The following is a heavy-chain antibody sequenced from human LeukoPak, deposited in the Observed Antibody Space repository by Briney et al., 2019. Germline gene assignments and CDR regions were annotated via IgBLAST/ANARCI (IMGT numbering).Heavy chain of an antibody. D-gene: IGHD1-26*01. Sequence: GGSLRLSCAASGFTFSTYAMSWVRQAPGKGLEWVSAISASGRNTYYVDSVKGRFTLSRDNSKNTPYLQMNSLRDEDTAVYYCARGGTGTSGSDYWGQGTLVTVSS. V-gene: IGHV3-23*01. CDR1: GFTFSTYA. J-gene: IGHJ4*02. CDR2: ISASGRNT. CDR3: ARGGTGTSGSDY.